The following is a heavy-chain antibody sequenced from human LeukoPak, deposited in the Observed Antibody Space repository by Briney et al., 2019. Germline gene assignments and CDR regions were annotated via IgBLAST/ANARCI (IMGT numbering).Heavy chain of an antibody. D-gene: IGHD6-13*01. CDR2: ISPNSGDT. Sequence: GASVTVSFTSSGSTFTFNYLHWVRHAPGQGLEWMGWISPNSGDTNYAHDFQGRVTMTRDTAINTACMELSRLRSDENAIYYCAKRIAALGHDAFDIWRQGTMASVSS. CDR3: AKRIAALGHDAFDI. V-gene: IGHV1-2*02. CDR1: GSTFTFNY. J-gene: IGHJ3*02.